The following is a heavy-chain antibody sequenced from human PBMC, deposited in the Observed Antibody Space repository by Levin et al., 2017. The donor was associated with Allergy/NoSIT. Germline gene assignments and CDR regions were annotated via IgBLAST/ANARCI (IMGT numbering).Heavy chain of an antibody. V-gene: IGHV1-69*06. CDR1: GGTFSSYA. Sequence: ASVKVSCKASGGTFSSYAISWVRQAPGQGLEWMGGIIPIFGTANYAQKFQGRVTITADKSTSTAYMELSSLRSEDTAVYYCARMITFGGVIVGGPDYWGQGTLVTVSS. J-gene: IGHJ4*02. CDR3: ARMITFGGVIVGGPDY. D-gene: IGHD3-16*02. CDR2: IIPIFGTA.